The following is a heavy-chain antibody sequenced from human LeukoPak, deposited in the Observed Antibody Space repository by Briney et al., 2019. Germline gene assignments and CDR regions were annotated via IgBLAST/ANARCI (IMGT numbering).Heavy chain of an antibody. V-gene: IGHV3-7*01. CDR1: GFTFSTYW. D-gene: IGHD1-26*01. Sequence: GGSLRLSCAASGFTFSTYWMSWVRQAPGKGLEWVANIQQDGNEKYYVDSVKGRFTISRDNAKNSLYLQMNSLRIEDTAVYYCASRIVGTPDYFDYWGQGTLVTVSS. CDR3: ASRIVGTPDYFDY. CDR2: IQQDGNEK. J-gene: IGHJ4*02.